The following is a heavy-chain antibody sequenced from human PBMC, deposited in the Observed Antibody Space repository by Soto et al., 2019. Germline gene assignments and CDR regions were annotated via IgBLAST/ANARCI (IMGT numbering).Heavy chain of an antibody. V-gene: IGHV3-23*01. CDR3: AKDGSGYDCDY. D-gene: IGHD5-12*01. CDR2: ISASGGRT. CDR1: GFTFSSYV. Sequence: EVQLLESGGGLVQPGGSLRLSCAGSGFTFSSYVMRWVRQAPGKGLEWVSSISASGGRTYYADSVKGRFTISRDNSKNTLYLQMNSLRAEDTAVYYCAKDGSGYDCDYWGQGTLVTVSS. J-gene: IGHJ4*02.